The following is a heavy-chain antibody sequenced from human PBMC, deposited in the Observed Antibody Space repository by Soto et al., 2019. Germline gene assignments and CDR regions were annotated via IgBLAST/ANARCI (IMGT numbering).Heavy chain of an antibody. CDR3: ARVSYSSSWPYYFDY. CDR1: GGSISSYY. Sequence: SETLSITCTVSGGSISSYYWSWIRQPPGKGLEWIGYIYYSGSTNYNPSLKSRVTISVDTSKNQFSLKLSSVTAADTAVYYCARVSYSSSWPYYFDYWGQGTLVTVSS. V-gene: IGHV4-59*01. J-gene: IGHJ4*02. D-gene: IGHD6-13*01. CDR2: IYYSGST.